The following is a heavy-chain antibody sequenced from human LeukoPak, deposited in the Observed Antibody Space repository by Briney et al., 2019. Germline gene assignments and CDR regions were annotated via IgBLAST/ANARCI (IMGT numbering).Heavy chain of an antibody. Sequence: SETLSLTCTVSGGSISSSSYYWGWLRQPPGQGLEWIGSIYYSGSTYYNPSLKSRVTISVDTSKNQFSLTLSSVTAADTAVYYCARYYDDSSGSFDYWGQGTLVTVSS. V-gene: IGHV4-39*01. CDR2: IYYSGST. CDR1: GGSISSSSYY. J-gene: IGHJ4*02. CDR3: ARYYDDSSGSFDY. D-gene: IGHD3-22*01.